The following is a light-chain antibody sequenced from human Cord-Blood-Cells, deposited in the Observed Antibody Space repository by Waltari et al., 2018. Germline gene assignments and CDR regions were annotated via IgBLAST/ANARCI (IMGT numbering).Light chain of an antibody. Sequence: QSVLTQPPSASGTPGQRVTISCSGSSSHIGSNYVYWYQQPPGTAPKLLIYRNNHRPSGVPDRFSGSKSGTSASLAISGLRSEDEADYYCAAWDDSLSGYVFGTGTKVTVL. CDR1: SSHIGSNY. J-gene: IGLJ1*01. V-gene: IGLV1-47*01. CDR2: RNN. CDR3: AAWDDSLSGYV.